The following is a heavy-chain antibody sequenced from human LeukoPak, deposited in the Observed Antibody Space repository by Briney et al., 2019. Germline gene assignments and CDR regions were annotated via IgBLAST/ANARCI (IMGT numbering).Heavy chain of an antibody. CDR3: AKTRPLDSSSWSHGDY. D-gene: IGHD6-13*01. J-gene: IGHJ4*02. V-gene: IGHV3-23*01. CDR2: ISGSGGST. CDR1: GFTFSSYA. Sequence: GGSLRLSCAASGFTFSSYAMSWVRQAPGKGLEWVSAISGSGGSTYYADSVKGRFTISRDNSRNTLYLQMNSLRAEDTAVYYCAKTRPLDSSSWSHGDYWGQGTLVTVSS.